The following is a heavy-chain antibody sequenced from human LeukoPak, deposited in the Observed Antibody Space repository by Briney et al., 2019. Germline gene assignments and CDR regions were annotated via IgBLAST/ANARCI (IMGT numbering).Heavy chain of an antibody. CDR3: TRDIEPGGTFDA. V-gene: IGHV7-4-1*02. CDR2: INTNTGNP. J-gene: IGHJ4*02. Sequence: ASVKVSCKTSGYRFIRYGINWLRQAPGQRFEWLGWINTNTGNPTYAQAFTGRLVFSLDTSVGTAYLEISGLKAEDTAVYYCTRDIEPGGTFDAWGQGTLVTVSS. D-gene: IGHD2-15*01. CDR1: GYRFIRYG.